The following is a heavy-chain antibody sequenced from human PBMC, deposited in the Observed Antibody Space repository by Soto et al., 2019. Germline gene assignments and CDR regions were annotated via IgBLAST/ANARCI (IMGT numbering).Heavy chain of an antibody. J-gene: IGHJ4*02. Sequence: SETLSLTCTVSGGSISSGDYYWSWIRQPPGKGLEWIGYIYYSGSTYYNPSLKSRVTISVDTSKNQFSLKLSSVTAADTAVYNCARTPTSYGSGREGFDYWGQGTLVTVSS. CDR3: ARTPTSYGSGREGFDY. V-gene: IGHV4-30-4*01. D-gene: IGHD3-10*01. CDR1: GGSISSGDYY. CDR2: IYYSGST.